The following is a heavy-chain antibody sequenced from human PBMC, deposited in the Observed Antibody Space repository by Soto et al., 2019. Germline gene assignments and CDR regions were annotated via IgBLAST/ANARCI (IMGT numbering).Heavy chain of an antibody. Sequence: GGSLRLSCATSGFGFSSYAMSWVRQAAGKGLEWVSTISGSGGSTHYTDSVKGRFTISRDNFKNTLFLEMNSLRAEDTAIYYCTKDYTYDFATYKRVDYWGQGVLVTVSS. V-gene: IGHV3-23*01. CDR2: ISGSGGST. CDR3: TKDYTYDFATYKRVDY. J-gene: IGHJ4*02. D-gene: IGHD2-15*01. CDR1: GFGFSSYA.